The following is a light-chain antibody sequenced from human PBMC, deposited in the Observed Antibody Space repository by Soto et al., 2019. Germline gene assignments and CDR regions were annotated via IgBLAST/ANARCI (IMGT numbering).Light chain of an antibody. CDR3: ASLTTTNFV. CDR1: GSDIATFNY. Sequence: QSVLAQPASMSGSPGQSITISCTGSGSDIATFNYVSWYQQYPGKAPKLLIYQVTSRASGVSHRFSGSKSGNTASLTISGLQAEDEADYYCASLTTTNFVFGSGTKVTVL. J-gene: IGLJ1*01. V-gene: IGLV2-14*01. CDR2: QVT.